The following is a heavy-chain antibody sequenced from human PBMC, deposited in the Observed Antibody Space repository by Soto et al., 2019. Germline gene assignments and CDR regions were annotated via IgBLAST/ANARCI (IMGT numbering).Heavy chain of an antibody. Sequence: ASVTVSCKASGYTFTSYDINWVRPAPGPGLEWRGWMNPNSGNTGYAQKFQGRVTMTRNTSISTAYMELSSLRSEDTAVYYCARGRLYYYDSSDSLHLAEYFQHWGQGTRVTVSA. D-gene: IGHD3-22*01. J-gene: IGHJ1*01. CDR3: ARGRLYYYDSSDSLHLAEYFQH. CDR1: GYTFTSYD. CDR2: MNPNSGNT. V-gene: IGHV1-8*02.